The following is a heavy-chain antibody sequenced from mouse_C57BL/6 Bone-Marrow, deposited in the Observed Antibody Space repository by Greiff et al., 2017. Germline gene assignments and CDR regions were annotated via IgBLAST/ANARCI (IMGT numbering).Heavy chain of an antibody. CDR1: GYTFTSYW. V-gene: IGHV1-64*01. CDR2: IHPNSGST. D-gene: IGHD1-1*01. Sequence: QVQLQQPGAELVKPGASVKLSCKASGYTFTSYWMHWVKQRPGQGLEWIGMIHPNSGSTNYNEKFKSKATLTVDKSSSKAYMQLISLTSEDSAVXYCARWDYYGSSRSDVWGTGTTVTVSS. J-gene: IGHJ1*03. CDR3: ARWDYYGSSRSDV.